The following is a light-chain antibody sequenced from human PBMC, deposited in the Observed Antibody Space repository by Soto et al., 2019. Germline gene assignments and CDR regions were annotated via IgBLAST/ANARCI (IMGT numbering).Light chain of an antibody. CDR1: SSDVGGYNY. CDR3: SSYTSSSTLNVV. CDR2: DVS. J-gene: IGLJ2*01. Sequence: QSALTQPASVSGSPGQSITISCTGTSSDVGGYNYVSWYQQHPGKAPKLMIYDVSNRPSGVSNRVSGSKSGNTASLTISGLQAEDEADDYCSSYTSSSTLNVVFGGGTKLTVL. V-gene: IGLV2-14*01.